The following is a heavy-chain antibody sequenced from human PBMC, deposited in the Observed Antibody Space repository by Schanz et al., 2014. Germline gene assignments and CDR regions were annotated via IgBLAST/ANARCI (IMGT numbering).Heavy chain of an antibody. D-gene: IGHD2-15*01. CDR2: MNQDGSVK. Sequence: EVQLVESGGGLVQPGGSLRLSCAASRFTFSDYWMSWVRQAPGKGLEWVVNMNQDGSVKNYVDSVKGRFTISRDNAKNSLYLQMNSLRAEDTAVYYCARDKGGLIPFDYWGQGTLVAVSS. CDR3: ARDKGGLIPFDY. CDR1: RFTFSDYW. J-gene: IGHJ4*02. V-gene: IGHV3-7*01.